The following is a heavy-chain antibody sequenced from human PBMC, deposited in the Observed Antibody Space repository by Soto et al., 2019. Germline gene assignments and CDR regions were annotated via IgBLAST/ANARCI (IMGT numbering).Heavy chain of an antibody. CDR2: IYPGDSDT. V-gene: IGHV5-51*01. D-gene: IGHD4-4*01. J-gene: IGHJ6*02. Sequence: GESLKISCKGSGYSFTSYWIGWVRQMPGKGLEWMGIIYPGDSDTRYSPSFQGQVTISADKSISTAYLQWSSLKASDTAMYYCARNYSTYPNIYGMDLWGQGTTVTVSS. CDR1: GYSFTSYW. CDR3: ARNYSTYPNIYGMDL.